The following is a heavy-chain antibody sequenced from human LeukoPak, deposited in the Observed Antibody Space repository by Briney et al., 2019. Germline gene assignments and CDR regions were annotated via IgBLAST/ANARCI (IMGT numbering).Heavy chain of an antibody. D-gene: IGHD2-15*01. CDR1: GFTFSSYS. J-gene: IGHJ4*02. CDR3: AKYCSGATCSGY. V-gene: IGHV3-23*01. Sequence: PGGSLRLSCAASGFTFSSYSMCWVRQAPGKGPEWVSGIKESGDITYYADSVKGRFTISRDNSKNTLYLQMNSLGAEDTAKYYCAKYCSGATCSGYWGQGTLVTVSS. CDR2: IKESGDIT.